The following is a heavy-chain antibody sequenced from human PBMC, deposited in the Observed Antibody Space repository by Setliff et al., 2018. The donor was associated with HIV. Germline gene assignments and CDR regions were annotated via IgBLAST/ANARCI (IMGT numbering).Heavy chain of an antibody. CDR2: MNPDSGNT. V-gene: IGHV1-8*02. J-gene: IGHJ4*02. Sequence: ASVKVSCKASGYTFINYDIYWVRQTTGQGLEWMGWMNPDSGNTGYAQKFQGRVTMTRNTSISTAYMDLSSLRSEDTAVYYCAREFPGGTKGFDYWGQGTLVTVSS. D-gene: IGHD1-1*01. CDR1: GYTFINYD. CDR3: AREFPGGTKGFDY.